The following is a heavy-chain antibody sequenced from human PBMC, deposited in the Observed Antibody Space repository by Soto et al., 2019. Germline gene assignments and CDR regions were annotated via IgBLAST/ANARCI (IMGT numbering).Heavy chain of an antibody. CDR2: AYYNGFT. J-gene: IGHJ5*02. Sequence: AATLSLPXPVSGASISSHYWNWLRQSPGEGLESIGYAYYNGFTSYNPSLKSRVTISIDTSKNQFSLKVNSVTAADTAVYYCARLSTSYCDATCYSEGVWIDLWGQGTLVTVSS. D-gene: IGHD2-15*01. CDR1: GASISSHY. CDR3: ARLSTSYCDATCYSEGVWIDL. V-gene: IGHV4-59*11.